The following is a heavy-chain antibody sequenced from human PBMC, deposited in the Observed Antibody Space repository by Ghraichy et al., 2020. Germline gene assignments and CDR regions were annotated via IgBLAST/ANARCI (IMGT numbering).Heavy chain of an antibody. Sequence: GGSLRLFCSASGFTFSSYAMSWVRQAPGKGLEWVSAISGSGGSTYYADSVKGRFTISRDNSKNTLYLQMNSMRAEDTTVYYCATPIAAAGTGYYYYYGMDVWGQGTTVTVSS. CDR1: GFTFSSYA. V-gene: IGHV3-23*01. CDR2: ISGSGGST. CDR3: ATPIAAAGTGYYYYYGMDV. D-gene: IGHD6-13*01. J-gene: IGHJ6*02.